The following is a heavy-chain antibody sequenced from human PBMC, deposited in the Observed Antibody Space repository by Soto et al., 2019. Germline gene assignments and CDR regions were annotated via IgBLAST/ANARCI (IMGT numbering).Heavy chain of an antibody. CDR3: AKGRNSSGRGGSVDP. Sequence: SLRLSCAASGFTFSSYGMHWVRQAPGKGLEWVAVISYDGSNKYYADSVKGRFTISRDNSKNTLYLQMNSLRAEDTAVYYCAKGRNSSGRGGSVDPWGQGTLVTVSS. J-gene: IGHJ5*02. CDR1: GFTFSSYG. D-gene: IGHD6-19*01. CDR2: ISYDGSNK. V-gene: IGHV3-30*18.